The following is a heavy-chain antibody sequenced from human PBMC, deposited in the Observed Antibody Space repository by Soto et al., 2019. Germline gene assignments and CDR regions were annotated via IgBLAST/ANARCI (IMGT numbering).Heavy chain of an antibody. CDR2: ILYDGSHK. Sequence: QVQLVESGGGVVQPGRSLRLSCAASGFTFSSYSMHWVRQAPGKGLEWVAVILYDGSHKYYAESVKGRFTISSDSSTNTLHLQMNSLTTEDPAVYYCAREIGAAGGHLGAFDIWGQGTMVTVSS. CDR3: AREIGAAGGHLGAFDI. V-gene: IGHV3-30-3*01. D-gene: IGHD6-13*01. CDR1: GFTFSSYS. J-gene: IGHJ3*02.